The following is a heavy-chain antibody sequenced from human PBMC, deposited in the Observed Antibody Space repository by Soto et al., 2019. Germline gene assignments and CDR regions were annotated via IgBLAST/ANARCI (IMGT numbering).Heavy chain of an antibody. CDR2: IKTNTEGGTT. D-gene: IGHD2-15*01. CDR3: TTGSVEGV. Sequence: EVQLVESGGGFIYPGGSLRLSCAASGLTISNAWMNWVRQAPGKGLEWVGRIKTNTEGGTTDYAAAMKGRFTVSRDDTENTLYLQMNSLKTEDTAVCYCTTGSVEGVWGQGTTVTVSS. CDR1: GLTISNAW. J-gene: IGHJ6*02. V-gene: IGHV3-15*07.